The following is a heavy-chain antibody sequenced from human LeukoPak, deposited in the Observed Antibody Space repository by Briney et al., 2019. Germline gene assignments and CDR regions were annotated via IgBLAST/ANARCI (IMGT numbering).Heavy chain of an antibody. CDR3: ARARRYCSGGSCYLIDY. J-gene: IGHJ4*02. V-gene: IGHV4-38-2*02. CDR2: IYHSGST. CDR1: GYSISSGYY. D-gene: IGHD2-15*01. Sequence: PSETLSLTCTVSGYSISSGYYWGWIRQPPGKGLEWIGSIYHSGSTYYNPSLKSRVTISVDTSKNQFSLKLSSVTAADTAVYYCARARRYCSGGSCYLIDYWGQGTLVTVSS.